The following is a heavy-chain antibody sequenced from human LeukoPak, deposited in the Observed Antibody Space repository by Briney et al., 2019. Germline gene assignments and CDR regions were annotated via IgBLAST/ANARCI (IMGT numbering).Heavy chain of an antibody. V-gene: IGHV4-34*01. CDR2: INHSGST. D-gene: IGHD5-18*01. CDR3: ARGFVETAMVSLPFDY. Sequence: SETLSLTCGVYDGSLTNSYWSWIRQTPGEGLEWIGEINHSGSTTYNPSLKSRVTISVDTSKNQFSLKLVSVTAADTAMYYCARGFVETAMVSLPFDYWGQGTLVTVSS. J-gene: IGHJ4*02. CDR1: DGSLTNSY.